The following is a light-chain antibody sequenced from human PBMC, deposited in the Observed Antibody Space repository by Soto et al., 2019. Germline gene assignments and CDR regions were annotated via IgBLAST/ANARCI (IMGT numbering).Light chain of an antibody. CDR3: QQYDNWPIT. CDR2: GAS. V-gene: IGKV3-15*01. CDR1: QSVSSN. Sequence: ERVMTQSPATLSVSPGERATLSCRASQSVSSNLAWYKQKPGQAPRLFIYGASTRATAIPPRFSGSGSGTEFTLTISSLQSEEFAVYYCQQYDNWPITFGQGTRLEIK. J-gene: IGKJ5*01.